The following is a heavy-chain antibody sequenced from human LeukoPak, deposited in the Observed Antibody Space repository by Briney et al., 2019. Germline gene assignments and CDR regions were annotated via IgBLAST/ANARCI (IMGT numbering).Heavy chain of an antibody. V-gene: IGHV3-7*01. Sequence: GGSLRLSCAASGFTFSSYWMSWVRQAPGKGLEWVANIKQDGSEKYCVDSVKGRFTISRDNAKNSLYLQMNSLRAEDTAVYYCARDSSSSSAYYYYYYGMDVWGQGTTVTVSS. CDR3: ARDSSSSSAYYYYYYGMDV. J-gene: IGHJ6*02. CDR2: IKQDGSEK. CDR1: GFTFSSYW. D-gene: IGHD6-6*01.